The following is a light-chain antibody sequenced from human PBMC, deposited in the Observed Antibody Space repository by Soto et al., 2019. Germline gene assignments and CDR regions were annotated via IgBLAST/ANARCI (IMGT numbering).Light chain of an antibody. J-gene: IGKJ1*01. CDR2: KAS. CDR3: QQYNSDSRT. V-gene: IGKV1-5*03. Sequence: DIQMTQSPSSLSASVGDRVTITCRASQSISSYLNWYQQKPGKAPKVLIYKASSLESGVPSRFSGSGSGTEFSLTISSLQPDDFATYYCQQYNSDSRTFGHGTKVDIK. CDR1: QSISSY.